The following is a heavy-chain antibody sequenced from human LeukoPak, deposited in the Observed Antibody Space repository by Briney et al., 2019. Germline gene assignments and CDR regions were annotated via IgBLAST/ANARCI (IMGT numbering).Heavy chain of an antibody. CDR1: GGSISSYY. J-gene: IGHJ4*02. D-gene: IGHD3-16*02. CDR2: IYYSGST. V-gene: IGHV4-59*08. CDR3: ARQPYDYVWGSYRYLYYFDY. Sequence: SETLSLTCTVSGGSISSYYWSWIRQPPGKGLEWIGYIYYSGSTNYNPSLKSRVTISVDTSKNQFSLKLSSVTAADTAVYYCARQPYDYVWGSYRYLYYFDYWGQGTLVTVSS.